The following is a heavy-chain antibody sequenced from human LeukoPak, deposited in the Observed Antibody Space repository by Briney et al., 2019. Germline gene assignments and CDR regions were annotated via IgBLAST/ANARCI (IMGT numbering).Heavy chain of an antibody. V-gene: IGHV4-39*02. CDR2: IFYSGKT. Sequence: SETLSLTCTVSNGSMTSDSYYWAWLRQPPGKGLEWIGTIFYSGKTYYSASLKSRVTVSLDTSKKNFSLRLSSVTAADTAVYYCARLWIVASWFDAWGQGALVTVSS. J-gene: IGHJ5*02. CDR1: NGSMTSDSYY. D-gene: IGHD2-2*03. CDR3: ARLWIVASWFDA.